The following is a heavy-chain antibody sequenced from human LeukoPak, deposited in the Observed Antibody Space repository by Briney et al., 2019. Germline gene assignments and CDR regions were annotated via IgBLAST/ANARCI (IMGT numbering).Heavy chain of an antibody. Sequence: GGSLRLSCAASGFTFSSYAMNWVRQAPGKGLEWVSTLSGDGSTPYYADSVKGRFTISRDNSKNTLFLQMNSLRAEDTAVYYCAKRGFCPSSCNFDHWGQGTLVAVSS. V-gene: IGHV3-23*01. CDR2: LSGDGSTP. J-gene: IGHJ4*02. CDR1: GFTFSSYA. CDR3: AKRGFCPSSCNFDH. D-gene: IGHD2-2*01.